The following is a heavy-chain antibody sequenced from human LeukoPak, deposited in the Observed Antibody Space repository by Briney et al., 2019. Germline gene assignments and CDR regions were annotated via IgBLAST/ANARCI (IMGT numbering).Heavy chain of an antibody. Sequence: GGSLRLSCAASGFTFSSYSMNWVRQAPGKGLEWVSSISSSSSYIYYADSVKGRFTISRDNAKNSLYLQMNSLRAEDTAVYYCARDRFSGNHRNIVVVPAAKADYWGQGTLVTVSS. V-gene: IGHV3-21*01. CDR3: ARDRFSGNHRNIVVVPAAKADY. CDR2: ISSSSSYI. D-gene: IGHD2-2*01. CDR1: GFTFSSYS. J-gene: IGHJ4*02.